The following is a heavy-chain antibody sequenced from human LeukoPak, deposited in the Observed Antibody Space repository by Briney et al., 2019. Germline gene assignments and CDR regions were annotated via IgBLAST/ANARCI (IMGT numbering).Heavy chain of an antibody. J-gene: IGHJ4*02. Sequence: PGGSLRLSCIVSGFTFSGYEMSWVRQAPGKGLEWVSCISSSGGSPYYADSVEGRFTISRDNAKNSLFLQINSLRVEDTAIYYCVSGGRWLYLGDYWGQGAQVTVSS. CDR1: GFTFSGYE. CDR3: VSGGRWLYLGDY. V-gene: IGHV3-48*03. CDR2: ISSSGGSP. D-gene: IGHD5-24*01.